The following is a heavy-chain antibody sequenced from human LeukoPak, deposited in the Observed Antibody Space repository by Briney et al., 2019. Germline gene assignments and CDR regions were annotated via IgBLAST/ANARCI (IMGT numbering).Heavy chain of an antibody. CDR3: ARDSSSWYARGSYYYYGMDV. V-gene: IGHV1-18*01. CDR1: GYRITSYG. J-gene: IGHJ6*02. D-gene: IGHD6-13*01. CDR2: ISAYNGNT. Sequence: DSVKVSCKASGYRITSYGLSWVRQAPGQGLEWMGWISAYNGNTNYAQKLQGRVTMTTDTSTSTAYMELRSLRSDDTAVYYCARDSSSWYARGSYYYYGMDVWGQGTTVTVSS.